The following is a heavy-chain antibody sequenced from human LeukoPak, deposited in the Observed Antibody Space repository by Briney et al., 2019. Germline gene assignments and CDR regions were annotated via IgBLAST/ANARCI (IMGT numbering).Heavy chain of an antibody. Sequence: SETLSLTCAVYGGSFSGYYWSWIRQPPGKGLEWIGEINHSGSTNYNPSLKSRVTISVDTSKNQFSLKLSSVTAADTAVYYCARVYRGYSYGYHYGMDVWGQGTTVIVSS. D-gene: IGHD5-18*01. V-gene: IGHV4-34*01. CDR3: ARVYRGYSYGYHYGMDV. CDR2: INHSGST. CDR1: GGSFSGYY. J-gene: IGHJ6*02.